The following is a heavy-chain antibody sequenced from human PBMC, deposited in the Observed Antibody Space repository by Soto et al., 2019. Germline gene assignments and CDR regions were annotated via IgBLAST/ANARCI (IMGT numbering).Heavy chain of an antibody. Sequence: QVQLVESGGGVVQPGRSLRLSCAASGFTFSSYGMHWVRQAPGKGLEWVAVISHDGSNKYYGDSVKGRFTISRDNSKNTLYLQMNSLRAEDTAVYYCAKDNCISTSCYRLYNWFDPWGQGTLVTVSS. CDR1: GFTFSSYG. V-gene: IGHV3-30*18. D-gene: IGHD2-2*01. CDR2: ISHDGSNK. CDR3: AKDNCISTSCYRLYNWFDP. J-gene: IGHJ5*02.